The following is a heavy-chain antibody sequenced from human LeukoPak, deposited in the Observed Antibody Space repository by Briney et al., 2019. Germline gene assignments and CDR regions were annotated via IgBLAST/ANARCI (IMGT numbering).Heavy chain of an antibody. V-gene: IGHV7-4-1*02. CDR1: GYTFTSYS. J-gene: IGHJ3*02. CDR3: ARVVHPYDYESSGLTYDAFDI. D-gene: IGHD3-22*01. CDR2: INTNTGNP. Sequence: VASVKVSCKASGYTFTSYSMNWVRQAPGKGLEWLGWINTNTGNPTYAQGFTGRFVFSLDTSVNTAYLQISSLKAEDTAVYYCARVVHPYDYESSGLTYDAFDIWGQGTMVTVSS.